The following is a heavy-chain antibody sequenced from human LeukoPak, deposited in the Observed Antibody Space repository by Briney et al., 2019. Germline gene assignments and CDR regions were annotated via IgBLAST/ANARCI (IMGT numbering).Heavy chain of an antibody. CDR3: ARDLRYSGSSSGY. D-gene: IGHD1-26*01. Sequence: PGGSLRLSCAASGFTFSSYSMNWVRQAPGKGLEWVSYISSSSSTIYYADSVKGRFTISRDNAKNSLYLQMNSLRAEDTAVYYCARDLRYSGSSSGYWGQGTLVTVSS. CDR2: ISSSSSTI. CDR1: GFTFSSYS. J-gene: IGHJ4*02. V-gene: IGHV3-48*04.